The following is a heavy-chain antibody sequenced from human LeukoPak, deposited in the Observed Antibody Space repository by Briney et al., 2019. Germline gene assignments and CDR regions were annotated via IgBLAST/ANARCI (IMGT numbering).Heavy chain of an antibody. CDR1: GFTFSSYW. CDR3: ARDYRGYRAPYYFDY. Sequence: PGGSLRLSCAASGFTFSSYWMSWVRQAPGKGLEWVANIKQDGSEKYYVDSVKGRFTISRDNAKNSLYLQMNSLGAEDTAVYYCARDYRGYRAPYYFDYWGQGTLVTVSS. V-gene: IGHV3-7*01. D-gene: IGHD2-15*01. J-gene: IGHJ4*02. CDR2: IKQDGSEK.